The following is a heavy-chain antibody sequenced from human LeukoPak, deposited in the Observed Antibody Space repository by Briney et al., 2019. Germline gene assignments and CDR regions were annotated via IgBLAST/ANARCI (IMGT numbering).Heavy chain of an antibody. D-gene: IGHD2-2*01. CDR2: IYFAGST. J-gene: IGHJ4*02. V-gene: IGHV4-59*01. CDR1: GGSIDSYY. Sequence: SETLSLTCTVSGGSIDSYYWSWIRQPPGKGLEWIGYIYFAGSTEYHPSLKSRVTISLDTSKNQFSLKLTSVTAADTAGYYCARVYQSAEYYFDYWGQGNLVRVSS. CDR3: ARVYQSAEYYFDY.